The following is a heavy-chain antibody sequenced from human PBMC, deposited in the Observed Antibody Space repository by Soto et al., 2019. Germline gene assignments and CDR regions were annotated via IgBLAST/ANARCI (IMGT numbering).Heavy chain of an antibody. J-gene: IGHJ6*02. CDR3: ARGPYYDFWSGYQTGRYYYYGMDV. V-gene: IGHV4-34*01. Sequence: ETLSLTCAVYGGSFSGYYWSWIRQPPGKGLEWIGEINHSGSTNYNPSLKSRVTISVDTSKNQFSLKLSSVTAADTAVYYCARGPYYDFWSGYQTGRYYYYGMDVWGQGTTVTVSS. CDR1: GGSFSGYY. CDR2: INHSGST. D-gene: IGHD3-3*01.